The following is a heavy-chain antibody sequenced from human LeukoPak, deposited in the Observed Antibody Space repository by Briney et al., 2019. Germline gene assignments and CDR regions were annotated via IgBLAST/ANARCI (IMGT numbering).Heavy chain of an antibody. J-gene: IGHJ3*02. Sequence: ASVKVSCKSSGYIFSSYYIHWVRQAPGPGLEWMGIINPSGGSTSYAQSFQGRVTMTRDTSTSTVYMELSSLTSEDTAVYYCARATGTWGHDGFDIWGQGTMVTVSS. CDR1: GYIFSSYY. CDR2: INPSGGST. CDR3: ARATGTWGHDGFDI. V-gene: IGHV1-46*01. D-gene: IGHD3-16*01.